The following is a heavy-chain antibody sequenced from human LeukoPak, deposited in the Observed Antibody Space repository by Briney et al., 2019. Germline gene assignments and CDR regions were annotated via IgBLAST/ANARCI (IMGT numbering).Heavy chain of an antibody. D-gene: IGHD3-22*01. J-gene: IGHJ4*02. CDR3: ARASYYYDSSGYWDLDY. CDR2: IYYSGST. V-gene: IGHV4-59*01. Sequence: IRXPPGXXXEXIGYIYYSGSTNYNPSLKSRVTISVDTSKNQFSLKLSSVTAADTAVYYCARASYYYDSSGYWDLDYWGQGTLVTVSS.